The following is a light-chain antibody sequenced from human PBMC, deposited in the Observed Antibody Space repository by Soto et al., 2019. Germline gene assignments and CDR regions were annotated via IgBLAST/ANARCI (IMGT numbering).Light chain of an antibody. CDR1: SSDVGGYSH. CDR3: CSFAGTYTI. Sequence: QSVLTQPRSVSGSPGQSVTISCTGSSSDVGGYSHVSWFQQHPGKAPKLMIYDVTKRPSGVPDRFSGSKSGNTASLTISGLQAADESDYYCCSFAGTYTIFGGGTQLTVL. V-gene: IGLV2-11*01. CDR2: DVT. J-gene: IGLJ2*01.